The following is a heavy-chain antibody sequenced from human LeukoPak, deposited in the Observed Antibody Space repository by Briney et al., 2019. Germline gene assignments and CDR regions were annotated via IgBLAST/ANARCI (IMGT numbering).Heavy chain of an antibody. CDR2: IYYSGST. V-gene: IGHV4-59*01. D-gene: IGHD3-22*01. J-gene: IGHJ4*02. Sequence: PSETLSLTCIVSGGSISSYYWSWIRQPPGKGLEWIGYIYYSGSTNYNPSLKSRVTISVDTSKNQFSLKLSSVTAADTAVYYCARYSYDSSGPFDYWGQGTLVTVSS. CDR3: ARYSYDSSGPFDY. CDR1: GGSISSYY.